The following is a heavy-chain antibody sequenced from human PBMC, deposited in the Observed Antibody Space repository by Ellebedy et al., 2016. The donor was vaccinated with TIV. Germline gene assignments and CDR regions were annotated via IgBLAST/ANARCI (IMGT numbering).Heavy chain of an antibody. D-gene: IGHD6-13*01. Sequence: AASVKVSCKASGYTFTDFYIHWVRQAAGQGLEWVGMINLSGGSTSYAQKFQGRVTMTRDTSTSTVYMELSSLRSDDTAVYYFARDQTIAAAGTSSFDPWGQGTLVTVSS. CDR2: INLSGGST. CDR1: GYTFTDFY. J-gene: IGHJ5*02. CDR3: ARDQTIAAAGTSSFDP. V-gene: IGHV1-46*01.